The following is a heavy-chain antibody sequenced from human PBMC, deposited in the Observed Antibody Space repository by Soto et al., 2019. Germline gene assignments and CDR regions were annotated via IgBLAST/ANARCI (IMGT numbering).Heavy chain of an antibody. CDR2: IKHDGSEK. Sequence: GGSLRLSCAASGFTFSDYWMNWVRQAPGKGLEWVANIKHDGSEKYYVDSVKGRFTISRDNAKNALFLEMNSLRVEDAAIYYCASGIRFGYLFDNWGQGTRVTVSS. J-gene: IGHJ4*02. V-gene: IGHV3-7*01. CDR1: GFTFSDYW. CDR3: ASGIRFGYLFDN. D-gene: IGHD5-18*01.